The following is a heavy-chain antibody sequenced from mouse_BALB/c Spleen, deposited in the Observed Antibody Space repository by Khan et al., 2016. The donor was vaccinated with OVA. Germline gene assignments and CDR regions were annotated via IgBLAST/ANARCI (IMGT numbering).Heavy chain of an antibody. V-gene: IGHV5-17*02. D-gene: IGHD1-1*01. CDR1: GFTFSSYG. J-gene: IGHJ2*01. Sequence: EVELVESGGGLVQPGGSRKLSCAASGFTFSSYGMHWVRQAPERGLEWVAYISGDSNTIYYADKVKGRFTISRDNPRNTLFLQMTSLMSEDTAMYYCATSYFYGYYFDYWGPGTTLTVSS. CDR3: ATSYFYGYYFDY. CDR2: ISGDSNTI.